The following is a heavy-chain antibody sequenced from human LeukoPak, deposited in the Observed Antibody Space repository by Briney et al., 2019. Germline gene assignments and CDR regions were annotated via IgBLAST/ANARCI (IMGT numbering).Heavy chain of an antibody. CDR1: GFTFSSYG. Sequence: GGSLRLSCAASGFTFSSYGMHWVRQAPGKGLEWVAVIWYDGSNKYYADSVKGRFTISRDNSKNTLYLQMNSLRAEDTAVYYCAREDGYCSGGNCYSYFDSWGQGTLVTVSS. J-gene: IGHJ4*02. CDR3: AREDGYCSGGNCYSYFDS. CDR2: IWYDGSNK. V-gene: IGHV3-33*01. D-gene: IGHD2-15*01.